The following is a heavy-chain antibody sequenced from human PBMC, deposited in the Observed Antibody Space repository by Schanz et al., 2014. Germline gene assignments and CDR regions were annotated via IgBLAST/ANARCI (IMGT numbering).Heavy chain of an antibody. J-gene: IGHJ4*02. D-gene: IGHD3-9*01. CDR2: IYYSGST. Sequence: QLQLQESGPGLVKPSETLSLTCTVSGGSISSSNYYWGWIRQPPGKGLEWIESIYYSGSTYYNPSFKIRVTSSVDTSKNQFSLKLSSVPAADTAVYYCARQFYDILTGYWFPYYFDYWGQGTLVTVSS. CDR1: GGSISSSNYY. CDR3: ARQFYDILTGYWFPYYFDY. V-gene: IGHV4-39*01.